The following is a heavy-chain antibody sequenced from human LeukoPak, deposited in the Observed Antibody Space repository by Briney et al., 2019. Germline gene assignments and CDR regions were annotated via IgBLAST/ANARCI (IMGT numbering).Heavy chain of an antibody. CDR3: ARVRSRGYSYGRMDV. V-gene: IGHV4-39*07. J-gene: IGHJ6*03. CDR2: FYYSGAT. Sequence: SETLSLTCTVSGGSISTSTYYSGWVRQHPGKGLEWVGSFYYSGATYYNPSLKSRVTISEDTSVNQFSLKLSSVTAADTAVYYCARVRSRGYSYGRMDVWGKGTTVTVSS. D-gene: IGHD5-18*01. CDR1: GGSISTSTYY.